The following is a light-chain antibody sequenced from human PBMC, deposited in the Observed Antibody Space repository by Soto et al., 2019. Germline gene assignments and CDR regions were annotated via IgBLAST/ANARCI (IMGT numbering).Light chain of an antibody. J-gene: IGLJ1*01. CDR1: SSNIGAGYD. V-gene: IGLV1-40*01. CDR3: QSYASSLTGSV. CDR2: DNT. Sequence: QSVLTQPPSVSGAPGQRVTISCTGSSSNIGAGYDVHWYQQLPGTAPKLLIYDNTNRPSGVPDRFSGSKSGTSASLAITGLQAEDEADYYCQSYASSLTGSVFGTGTKLTVL.